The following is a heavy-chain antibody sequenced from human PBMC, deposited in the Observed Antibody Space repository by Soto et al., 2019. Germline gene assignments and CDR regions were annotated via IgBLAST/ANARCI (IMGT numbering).Heavy chain of an antibody. J-gene: IGHJ6*02. V-gene: IGHV5-51*01. D-gene: IGHD3-10*01. CDR3: ARPSLREKYYYDGMDV. Sequence: EVQLVQAGAEVKKPGESLKISCKGSGYSFTSYWIGWVRQMPGKGLEWMGIIYPGDSDTRYSPSFQGQVTISADKSISTAYLQWSSLKASDTAMYYCARPSLREKYYYDGMDVWGQGTTVTVSS. CDR2: IYPGDSDT. CDR1: GYSFTSYW.